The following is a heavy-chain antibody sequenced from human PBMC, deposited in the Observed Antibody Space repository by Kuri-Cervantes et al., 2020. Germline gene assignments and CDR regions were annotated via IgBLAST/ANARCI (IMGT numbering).Heavy chain of an antibody. CDR1: RFTFSNYA. J-gene: IGHJ4*02. Sequence: GESLKISCAASRFTFSNYAMTWVRQAPGKGLEWVSTISGTADSTYYADSVKGRFSISRDNAKNSLYLQMNSLRAEDTALYYCVKDIYYDSTQQFDYWGQGTLVTVSS. V-gene: IGHV3-23*01. D-gene: IGHD3-22*01. CDR3: VKDIYYDSTQQFDY. CDR2: ISGTADST.